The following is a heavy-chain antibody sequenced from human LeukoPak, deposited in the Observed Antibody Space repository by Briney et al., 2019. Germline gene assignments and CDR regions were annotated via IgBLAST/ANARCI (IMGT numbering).Heavy chain of an antibody. CDR1: GFTFSSYG. V-gene: IGHV3-23*01. D-gene: IGHD3-3*01. CDR2: ISGSGGST. CDR3: ATIWGGYYDY. J-gene: IGHJ4*02. Sequence: GGSLRLSCAASGFTFSSYGMHWVRQAPGKGLEWVSAISGSGGSTYYADSVKGRFTISRDNSKNTLYLQMNSLRAEDTAVYYCATIWGGYYDYWGQGTLVTVSS.